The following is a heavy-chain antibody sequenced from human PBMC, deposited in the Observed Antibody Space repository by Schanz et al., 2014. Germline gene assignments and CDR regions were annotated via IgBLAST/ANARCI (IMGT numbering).Heavy chain of an antibody. CDR2: IWNNGVTK. CDR1: GFTLSSYA. V-gene: IGHV3-33*06. D-gene: IGHD3-22*01. Sequence: QVQLVESGGGVVQPGRSLRLSCAAYGFTLSSYAMHWVRQAPGKGLEWVAVIWNNGVTKYYADSVKGRFTISRDNSKNTLYLQMNSLRAEDTAVYYCAKDPSHGDYDYYFDYWGQGTLVTVSS. CDR3: AKDPSHGDYDYYFDY. J-gene: IGHJ4*02.